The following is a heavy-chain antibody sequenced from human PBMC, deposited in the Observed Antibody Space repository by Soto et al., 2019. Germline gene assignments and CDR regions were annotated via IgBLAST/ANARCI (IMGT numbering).Heavy chain of an antibody. CDR2: INPNGGST. V-gene: IGHV1-46*01. J-gene: IGHJ4*01. CDR1: ADTFTSYY. D-gene: IGHD5-12*01. Sequence: ASVTVSCKAPADTFTSYYIHWVRQAPGHGLEWLGIINPNGGSTRFAQTFQGRLTMTTDTSTSTVYMELSSLSYEYTAVYYCAILLEMATIDLFAYWGQGTLVIVS. CDR3: AILLEMATIDLFAY.